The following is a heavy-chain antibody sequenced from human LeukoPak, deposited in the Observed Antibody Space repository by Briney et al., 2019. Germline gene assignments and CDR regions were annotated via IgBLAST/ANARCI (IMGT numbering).Heavy chain of an antibody. Sequence: PGGSLRLSCAASGFTFSSYSMNWVRQAPGKGLEWVSSISSSSSYIYYADSVKGRFTISRDNAKNSLYLQMNSLRAEDTAVYYCARDGGFGELSHFDHWGQGTLVTVSS. CDR3: ARDGGFGELSHFDH. V-gene: IGHV3-21*01. CDR1: GFTFSSYS. J-gene: IGHJ4*02. CDR2: ISSSSSYI. D-gene: IGHD3-10*01.